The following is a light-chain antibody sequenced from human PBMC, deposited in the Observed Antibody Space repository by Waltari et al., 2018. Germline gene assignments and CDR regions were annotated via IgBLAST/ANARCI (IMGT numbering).Light chain of an antibody. CDR2: GAS. CDR3: QHYVRLPVT. CDR1: QSVSRA. J-gene: IGKJ1*01. Sequence: EIVLTQSPGTLSLSTGERVTLSCRARQSVSRALAWYQQKPGQAPRLLIYGASSRATGIPDRFSGSGSGTDFSLTISRLEPEDFAVYYCQHYVRLPVTFGQGTKVEIK. V-gene: IGKV3-20*01.